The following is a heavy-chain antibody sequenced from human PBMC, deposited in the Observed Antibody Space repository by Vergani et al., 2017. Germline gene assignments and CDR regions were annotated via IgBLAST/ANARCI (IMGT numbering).Heavy chain of an antibody. J-gene: IGHJ4*02. V-gene: IGHV5-10-1*03. CDR1: GYSFTSYW. CDR2: IDPSDSYT. D-gene: IGHD3-10*01. CDR3: ASHRGLVWFGELLQPQNDY. Sequence: EVQLVQSGAEVKKPGESLRISCKGSGYSFTSYWISWVRQMPGKGLEWMGRIDPSDSYTNYSPSFQGPVTISADKSSSTAYMQWSSLKATDTAMYYCASHRGLVWFGELLQPQNDYWGQGTLVTVSS.